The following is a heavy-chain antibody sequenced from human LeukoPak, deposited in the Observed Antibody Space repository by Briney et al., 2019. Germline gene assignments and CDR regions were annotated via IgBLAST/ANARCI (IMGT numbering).Heavy chain of an antibody. V-gene: IGHV1-2*02. CDR3: GRVDLGVPIKXXYDH. Sequence: ASVKVSCRASGYTFTGYYMHWVRQAPGQGLEWMGWINPNTGGTAYAQRFQDRVTITRDTSISTAYMELSRLRSDDTAVYYCGRVDLGVPIKXXYDHWGQGTLVTVSS. J-gene: IGHJ4*02. CDR2: INPNTGGT. D-gene: IGHD3-3*01. CDR1: GYTFTGYY.